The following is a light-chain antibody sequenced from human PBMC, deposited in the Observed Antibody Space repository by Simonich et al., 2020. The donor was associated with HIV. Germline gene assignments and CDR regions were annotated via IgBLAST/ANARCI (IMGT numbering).Light chain of an antibody. CDR1: QSVSNN. V-gene: IGKV3-11*01. CDR2: DAS. J-gene: IGKJ5*01. Sequence: EIMMTQSPATLSVSPGERATLSCRASQSVSNNLAWYQQKPGQAPRLLIYDASNRATGLPARFSGSGSGTDFTRTISSLEPEDFAVYYCQQRRNWPPITFGQGTRLEIK. CDR3: QQRRNWPPIT.